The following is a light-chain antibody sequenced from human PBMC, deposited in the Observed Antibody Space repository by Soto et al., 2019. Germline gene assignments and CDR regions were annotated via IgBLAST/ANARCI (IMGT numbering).Light chain of an antibody. CDR2: GAS. V-gene: IGKV3-20*01. J-gene: IGKJ1*01. Sequence: EIVLTQSPGTLSLSPGERATLSCRASQSVSSSYLAWYQQKPGQAPRLLIYGASSRATGIPDRFSGSGSGTEFTLTISSLQSEDFAVYYCQHYNNWPPWTFDQGTKGDIK. CDR1: QSVSSSY. CDR3: QHYNNWPPWT.